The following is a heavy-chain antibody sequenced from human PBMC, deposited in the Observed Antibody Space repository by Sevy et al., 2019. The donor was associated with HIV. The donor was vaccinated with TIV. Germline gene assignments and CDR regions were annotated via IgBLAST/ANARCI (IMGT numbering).Heavy chain of an antibody. CDR2: IYYNGHI. CDR3: AGENAWGRGYS. J-gene: IGHJ4*02. Sequence: SETLSLTCTVSGGSITSLYWNWIRQLPGKGLEWIANIYYNGHINYNPTLKSRVTLSLDTSKNQFSLRLRSVTPADTAMYYCAGENAWGRGYSWGQGTLVTVSS. CDR1: GGSITSLY. V-gene: IGHV4-59*08. D-gene: IGHD1-26*01.